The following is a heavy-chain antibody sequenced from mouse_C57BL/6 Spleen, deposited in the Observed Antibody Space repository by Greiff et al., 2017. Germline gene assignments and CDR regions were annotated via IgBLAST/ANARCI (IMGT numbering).Heavy chain of an antibody. V-gene: IGHV1-52*01. Sequence: QVQLQQPGAELVRPGSSVKLSCKASGYTFTSYWMHWVKQRPIQGLEWIGNIDPSDSETHYTQKFKDKATLTVDKSSSTAYMQLSSLTSEDSAVYYGARRVTTVVAPYWYFDVWGTGTTVTVSS. CDR3: ARRVTTVVAPYWYFDV. D-gene: IGHD1-1*01. J-gene: IGHJ1*03. CDR1: GYTFTSYW. CDR2: IDPSDSET.